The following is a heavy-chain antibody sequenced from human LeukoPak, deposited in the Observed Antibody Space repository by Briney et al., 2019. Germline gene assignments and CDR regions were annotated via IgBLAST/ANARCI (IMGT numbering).Heavy chain of an antibody. Sequence: GGSLRLSCAASGFTFSTYGMSWVRQPPGKGLEWVSAISGSGGSTYYADSVKGRFTNSRDNAKNSLYLQMNSLRAEDTAVYYCARDFWRYSSSWWGVVPGGEPYYFDYWGQGTLVTVSS. V-gene: IGHV3-23*01. D-gene: IGHD6-13*01. CDR3: ARDFWRYSSSWWGVVPGGEPYYFDY. J-gene: IGHJ4*02. CDR2: ISGSGGST. CDR1: GFTFSTYG.